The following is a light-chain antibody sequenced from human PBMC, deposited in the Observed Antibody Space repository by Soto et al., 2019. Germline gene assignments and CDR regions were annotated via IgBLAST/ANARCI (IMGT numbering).Light chain of an antibody. CDR3: QKYDNAPLT. CDR2: AAY. V-gene: IGKV1-27*01. CDR1: QDISTY. J-gene: IGKJ4*01. Sequence: DLQMTQAPSSLSASVGDRVTITCRARQDISTYLAWYQQKPGKVPKLLLSAAYTLQSGVPPRFIGSGSGTYFTLSISSLQPEDVATYYWQKYDNAPLTFGGGTKVEIK.